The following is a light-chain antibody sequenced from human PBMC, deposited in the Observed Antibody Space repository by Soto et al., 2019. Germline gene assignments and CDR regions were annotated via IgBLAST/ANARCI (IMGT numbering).Light chain of an antibody. CDR3: QSYDSSLSAL. J-gene: IGLJ3*02. Sequence: QSVLTQPPSVSGAPGQRVTISCTGSSSNIGAGYDVHWYQQLPGTAPKLLIYGNSNRPSGVPDRFSGSKSGTSASLTITGLQAEDGADYYCQSYDSSLSALFGGGTKVT. V-gene: IGLV1-40*01. CDR2: GNS. CDR1: SSNIGAGYD.